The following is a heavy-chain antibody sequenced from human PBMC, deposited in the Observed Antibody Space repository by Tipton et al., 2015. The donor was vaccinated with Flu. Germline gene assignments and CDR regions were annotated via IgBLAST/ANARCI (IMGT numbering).Heavy chain of an antibody. J-gene: IGHJ3*02. Sequence: TLSLTCTVSGGSISSGGYYWSWIRQHPGKGLEWIGYIYYSGSTYYNPSLKSRVTISVDTSKNQFSLKPSSVTAADTAVYYCATTDYYDSSGYYEGAFDIWGQGTMVPVSS. CDR3: ATTDYYDSSGYYEGAFDI. CDR1: GGSISSGGYY. D-gene: IGHD3-22*01. V-gene: IGHV4-31*03. CDR2: IYYSGST.